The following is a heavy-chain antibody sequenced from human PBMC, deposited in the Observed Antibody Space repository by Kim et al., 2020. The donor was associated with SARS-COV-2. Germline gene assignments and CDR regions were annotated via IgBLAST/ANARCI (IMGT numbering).Heavy chain of an antibody. V-gene: IGHV3-74*01. CDR3: ARRAYSSGWWYFDY. D-gene: IGHD6-19*01. J-gene: IGHJ4*02. Sequence: AGSVKGRFTLFRDNAKNTLYLQMNSLRAEDTAVYYCARRAYSSGWWYFDYWGQGTLVTVSS.